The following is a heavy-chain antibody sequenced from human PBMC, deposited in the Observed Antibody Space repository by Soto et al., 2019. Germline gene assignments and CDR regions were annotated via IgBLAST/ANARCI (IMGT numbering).Heavy chain of an antibody. CDR2: ISYDGSNK. CDR3: ARGGKLRELHDY. D-gene: IGHD4-17*01. CDR1: GFTFSSYA. Sequence: QVQLVESGGGVVQPGRSLRLSCAASGFTFSSYAMHWIRQAPGKGLEWVAVISYDGSNKYYADSVKGRFTISRDNSKNTLYLQMNSLRAEDTAVYYCARGGKLRELHDYWGQGTLVTVSS. V-gene: IGHV3-30-3*01. J-gene: IGHJ4*02.